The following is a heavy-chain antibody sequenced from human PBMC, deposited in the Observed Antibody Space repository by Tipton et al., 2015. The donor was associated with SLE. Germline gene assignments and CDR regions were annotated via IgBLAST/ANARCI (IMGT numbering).Heavy chain of an antibody. CDR1: GGSFSVHY. Sequence: TLSLTCAVYGGSFSVHYWSWSWIRQPPGKGLEWIGEIDHSRSTNYNPSLKSRVTISRDTSKNQFSLRLSSVTAADTAVYYCANLPAVYYGMDVWGQGTTVTVSS. J-gene: IGHJ6*02. CDR3: ANLPAVYYGMDV. CDR2: IDHSRST. D-gene: IGHD5/OR15-5a*01. V-gene: IGHV4-34*01.